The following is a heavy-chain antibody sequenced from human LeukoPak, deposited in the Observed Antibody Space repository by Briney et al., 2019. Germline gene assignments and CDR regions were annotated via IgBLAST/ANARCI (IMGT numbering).Heavy chain of an antibody. CDR3: AGDYGSGSYRFDY. J-gene: IGHJ4*02. D-gene: IGHD3-10*01. V-gene: IGHV4-59*12. CDR1: GGSISSYS. CDR2: IYYSGRT. Sequence: SETLSPTCTVSGGSISSYSWSWVRQPPGRGLEWIGYIYYSGRTTYNPSLKSRVTISLDTSKNQFSLKLTSVTAADTAVYYCAGDYGSGSYRFDYWGQGTLVTVSS.